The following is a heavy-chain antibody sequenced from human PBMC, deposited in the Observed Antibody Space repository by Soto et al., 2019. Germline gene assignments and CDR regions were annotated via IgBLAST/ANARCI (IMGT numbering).Heavy chain of an antibody. CDR3: AHYLTTRHDYSNFGGAFDI. D-gene: IGHD4-4*01. Sequence: SGPTLVNPTQTLTLTCTFSGFSLSTSGVGVGWIRQPPGKALEWLALIYWDDDKRYSPSLKSRLTITKDTSKNQVVLTMTNMDPVDTATYYCAHYLTTRHDYSNFGGAFDIWGQGTMVTVSS. V-gene: IGHV2-5*02. CDR2: IYWDDDK. J-gene: IGHJ3*02. CDR1: GFSLSTSGVG.